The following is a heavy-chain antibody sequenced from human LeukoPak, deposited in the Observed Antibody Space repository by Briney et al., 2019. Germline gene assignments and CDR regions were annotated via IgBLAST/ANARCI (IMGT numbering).Heavy chain of an antibody. D-gene: IGHD1-26*01. CDR1: GYRFISYW. J-gene: IGHJ4*02. CDR3: ARQVGATLYFDY. CDR2: IYPGDSNT. V-gene: IGHV5-51*01. Sequence: GESLKISCKGSGYRFISYWIGWVRQMPGKGLEWMGIIYPGDSNTRYSPSFQGQVTISADKSISTAYLQWSSLKASDTAVYYCARQVGATLYFDYWGQGTQVTVSS.